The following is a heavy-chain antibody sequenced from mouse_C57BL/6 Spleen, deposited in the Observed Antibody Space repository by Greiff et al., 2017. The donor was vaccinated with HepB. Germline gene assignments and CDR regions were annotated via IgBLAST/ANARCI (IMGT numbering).Heavy chain of an antibody. J-gene: IGHJ1*03. Sequence: EVKLVESGGGLVKPGGSLKLSCAASGFTFSSYAMSWVRQTPEKRLGWVATISDGGSYTYYPDNVKGRFTISRDNAKNNLYLQMSHLKSEDTAMYYCARVGSSYVGYFDVWGTGTTVTVSS. CDR1: GFTFSSYA. CDR3: ARVGSSYVGYFDV. V-gene: IGHV5-4*03. D-gene: IGHD1-1*01. CDR2: ISDGGSYT.